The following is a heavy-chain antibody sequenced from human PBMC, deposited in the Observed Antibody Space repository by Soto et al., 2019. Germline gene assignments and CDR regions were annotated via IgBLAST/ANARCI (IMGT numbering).Heavy chain of an antibody. V-gene: IGHV3-23*01. CDR2: ISGSGGST. J-gene: IGHJ5*02. CDR1: GFTFSSYA. Sequence: EVQLLESGGGVVQPGGSLRLSCAASGFTFSSYAMSWVRQAPGKGLEWVSGISGSGGSTYYADSMKGRFTISRDNSKNTRYLQMNSLRAENTAVYYCAKGAEPVVPPEINWFDHWGQGTLVTVSS. D-gene: IGHD2-15*01. CDR3: AKGAEPVVPPEINWFDH.